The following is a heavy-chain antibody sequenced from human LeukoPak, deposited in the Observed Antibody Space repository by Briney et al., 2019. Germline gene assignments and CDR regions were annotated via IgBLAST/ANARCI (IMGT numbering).Heavy chain of an antibody. V-gene: IGHV3-66*01. J-gene: IGHJ4*02. Sequence: GGSLRLSCAASGFTFSSYAMSWVRQAPGKGLEWVSVIYSGGSTYYADSVKGRFTISRDNSMNTLYLQMNSLRAEDTAVYYCARGYIAAAGTRDYWGQGTLVTVSS. D-gene: IGHD6-13*01. CDR3: ARGYIAAAGTRDY. CDR1: GFTFSSYA. CDR2: IYSGGST.